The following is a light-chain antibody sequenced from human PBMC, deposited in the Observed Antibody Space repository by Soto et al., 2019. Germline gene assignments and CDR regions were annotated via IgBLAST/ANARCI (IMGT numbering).Light chain of an antibody. CDR3: SLYTSDSTYV. CDR1: SSDFGSYNL. CDR2: EVS. Sequence: QSVLTQPPSLSGSPGQSVTISCTGTSSDFGSYNLVSWYQRPPGTGPKLMIYEVSNRPSGVPDRFSGSKSGNTASLTISGLQAEDEAEYYCSLYTSDSTYVFGTGTKVTVL. V-gene: IGLV2-18*01. J-gene: IGLJ1*01.